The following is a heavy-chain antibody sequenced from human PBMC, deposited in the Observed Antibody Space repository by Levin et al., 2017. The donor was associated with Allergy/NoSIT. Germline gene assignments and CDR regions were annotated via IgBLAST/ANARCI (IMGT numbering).Heavy chain of an antibody. D-gene: IGHD4-17*01. CDR1: GFTFSSYG. V-gene: IGHV3-33*01. J-gene: IGHJ5*02. CDR3: ARDSFPLRPVNWFDP. Sequence: GGSLRLSCAASGFTFSSYGMHWVRQAPGKGLEWVAVIWYDGSNKYYADSVKGRFTISRDNSKNTLYLQMNSLRAEDTAVYYCARDSFPLRPVNWFDPWGQGTLVTVSS. CDR2: IWYDGSNK.